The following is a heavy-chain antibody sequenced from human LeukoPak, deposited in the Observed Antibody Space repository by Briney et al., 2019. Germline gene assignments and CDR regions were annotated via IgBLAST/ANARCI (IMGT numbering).Heavy chain of an antibody. V-gene: IGHV3-30*18. Sequence: GGSLRLSCAASGFTFSSYGMHWVRQAPGKGLEWVAVTSYDGSNKYYADSVKGRFTISRDNSKNTLYLQMNSLRAEDTAVYYCAKDTSYCSGGSCYSNWFDPWGQGTLVTVSS. CDR1: GFTFSSYG. J-gene: IGHJ5*02. D-gene: IGHD2-15*01. CDR2: TSYDGSNK. CDR3: AKDTSYCSGGSCYSNWFDP.